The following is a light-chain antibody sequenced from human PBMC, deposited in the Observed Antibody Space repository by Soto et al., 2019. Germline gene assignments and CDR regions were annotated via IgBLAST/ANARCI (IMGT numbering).Light chain of an antibody. J-gene: IGKJ3*01. V-gene: IGKV1-5*01. CDR3: QQYNSYSPLFT. CDR2: DAS. CDR1: QSISSW. Sequence: DIQMTQSPSTLSASVGDRVTITCRASQSISSWLAWYQQKPGKAPKLLIYDASSLESGVPSRFSGSGSGTEFTLTISSLQPDDFATYYCQQYNSYSPLFTFGPGTKVEIK.